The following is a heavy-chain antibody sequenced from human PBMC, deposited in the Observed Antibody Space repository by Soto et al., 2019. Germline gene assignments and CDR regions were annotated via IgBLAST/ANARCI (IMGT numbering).Heavy chain of an antibody. V-gene: IGHV4-59*01. CDR2: MYNTGST. J-gene: IGHJ6*02. CDR1: GGSISRYY. D-gene: IGHD2-21*02. Sequence: QVQLQESGPGLVKPSETLSLTCTVSGGSISRYYWSWIRQPPGKGLEWIGYMYNTGSTVYNPSFKSRVTISVDTSNIQFSLKLNSVTAADTAVYYCARHLWGYCGTDCYPLDVWGQGTTVTVSS. CDR3: ARHLWGYCGTDCYPLDV.